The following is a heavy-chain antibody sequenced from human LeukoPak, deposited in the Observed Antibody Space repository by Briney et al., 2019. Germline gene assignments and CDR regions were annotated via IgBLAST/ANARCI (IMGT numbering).Heavy chain of an antibody. J-gene: IGHJ3*02. V-gene: IGHV3-7*05. D-gene: IGHD1-26*01. CDR1: RFQFSNYW. CDR2: IKQDVSEE. Sequence: GGSLRLSCAASRFQFSNYWMSWVRQAPGKGLEWVANIKQDVSEEYYVDSVKGRFTISRDNAENSLFLQMNSLTAEDTAVYYCARGPYSGSYGAFDIWGQGTMVTVS. CDR3: ARGPYSGSYGAFDI.